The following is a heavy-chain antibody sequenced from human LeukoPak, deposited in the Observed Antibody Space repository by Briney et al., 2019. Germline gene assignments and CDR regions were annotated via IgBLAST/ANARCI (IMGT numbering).Heavy chain of an antibody. J-gene: IGHJ4*02. CDR1: GFTFTNAW. CDR3: TTDLGITMIRGVIVF. D-gene: IGHD3-10*01. V-gene: IGHV3-15*01. Sequence: GGSLRLSCAASGFTFTNAWMSWDRQAPGKGLEWVGRIKSKGDGETTDYAAPVKGRFTMSRDDSKATLYLQMNSLKTEDTAVYFCTTDLGITMIRGVIVFWGQGTLVTVSS. CDR2: IKSKGDGETT.